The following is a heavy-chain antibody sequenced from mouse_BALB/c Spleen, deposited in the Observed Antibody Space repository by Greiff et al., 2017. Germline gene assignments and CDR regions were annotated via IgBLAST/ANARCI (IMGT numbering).Heavy chain of an antibody. J-gene: IGHJ3*01. D-gene: IGHD2-4*01. V-gene: IGHV7-3*02. CDR1: GFTFTDYY. CDR2: IRNKANGYTT. Sequence: EVHLVESGGGLVQPGGSLRLSCATSGFTFTDYYMSWVRQPPGKALEWLGFIRNKANGYTTEYSASVKGRFTISRDNSQSILYLQMNTLRAEDSATYYCARIYYDYGGFAYWGQGTLVTVSA. CDR3: ARIYYDYGGFAY.